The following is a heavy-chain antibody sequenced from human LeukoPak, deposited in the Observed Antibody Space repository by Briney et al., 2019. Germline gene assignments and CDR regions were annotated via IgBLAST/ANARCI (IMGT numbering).Heavy chain of an antibody. J-gene: IGHJ4*02. D-gene: IGHD6-13*01. V-gene: IGHV1-46*01. CDR3: ARQYSSSWYDY. Sequence: ASVKVSCKASGYTFTSYYMHWVRQAPGQGLEWMGIINPSGGSTSYAQKFQGRVTITRDTSASTAYMELSSLRSEDTAVYYCARQYSSSWYDYWGQGTLVTVSS. CDR2: INPSGGST. CDR1: GYTFTSYY.